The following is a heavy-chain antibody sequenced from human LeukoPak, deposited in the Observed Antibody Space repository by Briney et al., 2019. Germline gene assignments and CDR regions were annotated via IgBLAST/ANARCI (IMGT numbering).Heavy chain of an antibody. CDR3: ARVLTTVTTFYYGMDV. D-gene: IGHD4-17*01. CDR1: GFTFSSYA. Sequence: GGSLRLSCAASGFTFSSYAMHWVCQAPGKGLEWVAVISYDGSNKYYADSVKGRFTISRDNSKNTLYLQMNSLRAEDTAVYYCARVLTTVTTFYYGMDVWGQGTTVTVSS. V-gene: IGHV3-30-3*01. J-gene: IGHJ6*02. CDR2: ISYDGSNK.